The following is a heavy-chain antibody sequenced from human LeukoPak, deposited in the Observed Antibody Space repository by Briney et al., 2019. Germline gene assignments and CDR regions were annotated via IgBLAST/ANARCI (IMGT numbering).Heavy chain of an antibody. CDR2: ISSSSSYI. CDR3: ARGGLVGAMGVFMWYMDV. D-gene: IGHD1-26*01. CDR1: GFTFSSNS. Sequence: GGPLRLSCAASGFTFSSNSMNWVRQAPGKGLEWVSSISSSSSYIYYADSVKGRFTISRDNAKNSVYLQMNSLRAEDTAVYYWARGGLVGAMGVFMWYMDVWGKGTTVTVSS. V-gene: IGHV3-21*01. J-gene: IGHJ6*03.